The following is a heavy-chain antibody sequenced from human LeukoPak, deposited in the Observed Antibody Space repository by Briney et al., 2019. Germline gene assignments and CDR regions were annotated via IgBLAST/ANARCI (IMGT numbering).Heavy chain of an antibody. Sequence: SETLSLTCIVSGGSILSYYWSWIRQPPGKGLEWIGYIYYSGSTNYNPSLKSRVTISVDTSKNQSSLKLSSVTAADTAVYYCARGLYDILTGYPWYFDLWGRGTLVTVSS. D-gene: IGHD3-9*01. CDR1: GGSILSYY. CDR2: IYYSGST. V-gene: IGHV4-59*01. J-gene: IGHJ2*01. CDR3: ARGLYDILTGYPWYFDL.